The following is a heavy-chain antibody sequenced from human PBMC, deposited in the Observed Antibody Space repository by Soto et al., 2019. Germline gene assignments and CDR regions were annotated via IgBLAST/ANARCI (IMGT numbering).Heavy chain of an antibody. CDR3: ARDRLRGCSGGSCYLDYYYGMDV. V-gene: IGHV1-2*04. J-gene: IGHJ6*02. CDR2: INPNSGGT. D-gene: IGHD2-15*01. Sequence: GASVKVSCKASGYTFTGYYMHWVRQAPGQGLERKGWINPNSGGTNYAQKFQGWVTMTRDTSISTAYMELSRLRSDDTAVYYCARDRLRGCSGGSCYLDYYYGMDVWGQGTTVTVSS. CDR1: GYTFTGYY.